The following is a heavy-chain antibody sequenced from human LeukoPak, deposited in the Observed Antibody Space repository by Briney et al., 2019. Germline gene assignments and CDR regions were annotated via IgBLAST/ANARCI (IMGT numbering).Heavy chain of an antibody. D-gene: IGHD6-13*01. J-gene: IGHJ4*02. V-gene: IGHV4-39*01. Sequence: SETLSLTCTVSGGSISNSNYYWGWIRQPPGKGLDWIGSIHYRGSPYYSPSLKSRVTVSVDTSKNQFSLKLSSVTAADTAVYYCARFRASAGTWYFDYWGQGTLVTVSS. CDR3: ARFRASAGTWYFDY. CDR1: GGSISNSNYY. CDR2: IHYRGSP.